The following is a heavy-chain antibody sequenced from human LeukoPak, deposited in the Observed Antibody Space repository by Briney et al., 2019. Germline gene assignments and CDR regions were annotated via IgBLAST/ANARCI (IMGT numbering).Heavy chain of an antibody. J-gene: IGHJ3*02. CDR3: ARDSRRELLHAFDI. V-gene: IGHV4-59*01. Sequence: SETLSLTCTVSGGSISTYYWSWIRQPPGKGLEWIAYIDYSASTNYNPSLKSRFTISVDTSKNQFSLKLSSVTAADTAVYYCARDSRRELLHAFDIWGQGTMVTVSS. CDR2: IDYSAST. D-gene: IGHD1-26*01. CDR1: GGSISTYY.